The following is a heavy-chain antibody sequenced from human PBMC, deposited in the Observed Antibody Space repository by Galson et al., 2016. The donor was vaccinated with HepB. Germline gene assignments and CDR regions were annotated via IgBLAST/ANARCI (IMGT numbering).Heavy chain of an antibody. V-gene: IGHV3-23*01. J-gene: IGHJ4*02. CDR3: ARDRDYRNYGYFDY. CDR1: GFTFSTYA. D-gene: IGHD4-11*01. Sequence: SLRLSCAASGFTFSTYAMTWVRQAPGRGLEWVSTISGNAANKYHSDSVKGRFTISRDNSKNTLYLQMSGLRAEDTAVYYCARDRDYRNYGYFDYWGQGTLVTVSS. CDR2: ISGNAANK.